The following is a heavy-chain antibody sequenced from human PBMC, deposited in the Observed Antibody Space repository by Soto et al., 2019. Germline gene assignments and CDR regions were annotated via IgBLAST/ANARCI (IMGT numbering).Heavy chain of an antibody. D-gene: IGHD5-12*01. Sequence: QVQLVQSGAEVKKPGSSVNVSCKASGGTFSSYAISWVRQAPGQGLEWMGGIIPISGTANYAQKFQDRVTITADESTSTAYMELSSLRSEDTAVYYCARDSEEMATITRYFDLWGRGTLVTVSS. CDR3: ARDSEEMATITRYFDL. V-gene: IGHV1-69*01. J-gene: IGHJ2*01. CDR1: GGTFSSYA. CDR2: IIPISGTA.